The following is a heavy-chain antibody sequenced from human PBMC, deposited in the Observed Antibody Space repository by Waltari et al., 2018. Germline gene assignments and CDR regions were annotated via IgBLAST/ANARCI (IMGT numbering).Heavy chain of an antibody. J-gene: IGHJ3*02. V-gene: IGHV4-39*07. Sequence: QLQLQESGPGLVKPSETLSLTCNVTGSSIRGRSYYWGWIRQPPGKGLEWIGNIFYTGSTSYNPSLQSRVTISVDTSKNHFSLKLSSVTAADTAVYYCATLETAADAFDIWGHGTMVTVSS. CDR2: IFYTGST. CDR3: ATLETAADAFDI. D-gene: IGHD2-15*01. CDR1: GSSIRGRSYY.